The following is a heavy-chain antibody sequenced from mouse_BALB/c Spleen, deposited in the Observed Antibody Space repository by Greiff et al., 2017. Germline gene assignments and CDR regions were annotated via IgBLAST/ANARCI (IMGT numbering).Heavy chain of an antibody. V-gene: IGHV5-15*02. J-gene: IGHJ3*01. D-gene: IGHD2-3*01. CDR3: AREEGYDPFAY. CDR1: GFTFSDYG. Sequence: EVQVVESGGGLVQPGGSRKLSCAASGFTFSDYGMAWVRQAPGKGPEWVAFISNLAYSIYYADTVTGRFTISRENAKNTLYLEMSSLRSEDTAMYYCAREEGYDPFAYWGQGTLVTVSA. CDR2: ISNLAYSI.